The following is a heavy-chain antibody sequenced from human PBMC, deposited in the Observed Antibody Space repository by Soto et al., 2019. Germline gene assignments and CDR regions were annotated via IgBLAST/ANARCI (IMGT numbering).Heavy chain of an antibody. CDR2: INPNSGDT. D-gene: IGHD2-21*02. Sequence: QVQLVQSGADVKKPGASVKVSCQASGYTFTSYDINWVRQATGQGLEWMGSINPNSGDTGYAQKFQGRVTMTRKITIPTAYIEPNRLRSVDTPVSYRALGLEFRMCRVTRGTYYYQVAFWGKGNTATVSS. V-gene: IGHV1-8*01. CDR3: ALGLEFRMCRVTRGTYYYQVAF. J-gene: IGHJ6*03. CDR1: GYTFTSYD.